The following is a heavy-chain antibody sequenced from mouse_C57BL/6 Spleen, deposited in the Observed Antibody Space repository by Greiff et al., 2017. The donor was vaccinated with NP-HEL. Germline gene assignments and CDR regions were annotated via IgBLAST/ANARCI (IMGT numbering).Heavy chain of an antibody. J-gene: IGHJ3*01. CDR2: ISSGSSTI. CDR1: GFTFSDYG. Sequence: VQLKESGGGLVKPGGSLKLSCAASGFTFSDYGMHWVRQAPEKGLEWVAYISSGSSTIYYADTVKGRFTISRDNAKNTLFLQMTSLRSEDTAMYYCARTGYGSSYWFAYWGQGTLVTVSA. D-gene: IGHD1-1*01. CDR3: ARTGYGSSYWFAY. V-gene: IGHV5-17*01.